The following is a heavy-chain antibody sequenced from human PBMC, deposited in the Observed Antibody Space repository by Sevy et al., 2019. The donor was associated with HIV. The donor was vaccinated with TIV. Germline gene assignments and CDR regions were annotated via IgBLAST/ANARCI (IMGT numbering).Heavy chain of an antibody. CDR2: IYSGGST. CDR1: GFTVSSNY. CDR3: AKEGSGSYYDRDAFDI. V-gene: IGHV3-53*01. J-gene: IGHJ3*02. Sequence: GGSLRLSCAASGFTVSSNYMSWVRQAPGKGLEWVSVIYSGGSTYYADSVKGRFTISRDNSKNTLYLQMNSLRAEDTAVYYCAKEGSGSYYDRDAFDIWGQGTMVTVSS. D-gene: IGHD1-26*01.